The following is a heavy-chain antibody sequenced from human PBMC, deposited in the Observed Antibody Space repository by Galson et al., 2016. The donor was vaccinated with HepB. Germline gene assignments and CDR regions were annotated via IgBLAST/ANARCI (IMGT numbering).Heavy chain of an antibody. D-gene: IGHD4-17*01. CDR2: IKPHSGGT. Sequence: SVKVSCKASGYSFTGYFIHWVRQAPGQGLEWMGLIKPHSGGTKYAQKFQGRVTLTRDTSTSTVYMELTSLRSDDTAVYFCAREFNRLTVTTFYYYGMDVWGQGTTVTVSS. CDR3: AREFNRLTVTTFYYYGMDV. CDR1: GYSFTGYF. J-gene: IGHJ6*02. V-gene: IGHV1-2*02.